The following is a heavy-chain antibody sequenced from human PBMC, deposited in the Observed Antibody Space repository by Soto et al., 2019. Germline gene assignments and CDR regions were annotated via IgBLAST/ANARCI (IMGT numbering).Heavy chain of an antibody. J-gene: IGHJ5*02. CDR2: IIPIFGTA. D-gene: IGHD3-3*01. CDR3: ARTGDFGVVRRWFDP. V-gene: IGHV1-69*01. Sequence: QVQLVQSGAEVKKPGSSVKVSCKASGGTFSSYAISWVRQAPGQGLEWMGGIIPIFGTANYAQKFQGRVTINADESTSTAYMELGSLRSEDTAVYYCARTGDFGVVRRWFDPWGQGTLVTVSS. CDR1: GGTFSSYA.